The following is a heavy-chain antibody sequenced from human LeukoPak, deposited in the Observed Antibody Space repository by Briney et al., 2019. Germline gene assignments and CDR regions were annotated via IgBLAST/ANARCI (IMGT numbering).Heavy chain of an antibody. D-gene: IGHD2-2*01. CDR3: AKDPRFSYCSSTTCAYAFDI. CDR2: ISNTGSII. V-gene: IGHV3-48*03. Sequence: PGGSLRLSCAASGFTFSSFEMNWVRQAPGKGLEWVSYISNTGSIIYYADSVRGRFTVSRDNARNSLYLQMNSLRAEDTAVYCCAKDPRFSYCSSTTCAYAFDIWGQGTMVTVSS. CDR1: GFTFSSFE. J-gene: IGHJ3*02.